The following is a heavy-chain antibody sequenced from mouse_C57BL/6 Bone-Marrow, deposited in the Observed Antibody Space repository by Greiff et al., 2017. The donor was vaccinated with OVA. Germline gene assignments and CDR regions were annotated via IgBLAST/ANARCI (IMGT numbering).Heavy chain of an antibody. CDR2: IDPENGDT. CDR1: GFNIKDDY. CDR3: YGYYY. J-gene: IGHJ2*01. D-gene: IGHD2-2*01. V-gene: IGHV14-4*01. Sequence: VQLLQSGAELVRPGASVKLSCTASGFNIKDDYMHWVKQRPEQGLEWIGWIDPENGDTEYASKLQGKATITVDKSSSTAYLQLSSLTSEDTAVYYCYGYYYWGQGTTLTVSS.